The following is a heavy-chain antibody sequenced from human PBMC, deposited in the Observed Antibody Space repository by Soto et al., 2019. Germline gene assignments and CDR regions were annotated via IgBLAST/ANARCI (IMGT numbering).Heavy chain of an antibody. V-gene: IGHV3-30*03. D-gene: IGHD4-4*01. J-gene: IGHJ6*02. Sequence: GGSLRLSCAASGFTFTSYGMHWVRQAPGKGLEWMALILHDGSAEYYADSVKGRFTISRDNSKNTLYLQMNSLRAEDTAVYYCARSRDGYSFYFYYGMDGWGQGTTVTVS. CDR3: ARSRDGYSFYFYYGMDG. CDR1: GFTFTSYG. CDR2: ILHDGSAE.